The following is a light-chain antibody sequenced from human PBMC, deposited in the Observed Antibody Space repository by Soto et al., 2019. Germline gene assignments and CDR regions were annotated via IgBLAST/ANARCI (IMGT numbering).Light chain of an antibody. J-gene: IGKJ4*01. Sequence: DIQMTQSPSSLSASVGDRVTITCRASQSISSYLNWYQQKPGKAPKLLIYAASSLQSGVPSRFSGSGSGTVFTLTISSLQPEVLETNYCQQSYSTPLIFGGGTRGEIK. CDR2: AAS. CDR1: QSISSY. CDR3: QQSYSTPLI. V-gene: IGKV1-39*01.